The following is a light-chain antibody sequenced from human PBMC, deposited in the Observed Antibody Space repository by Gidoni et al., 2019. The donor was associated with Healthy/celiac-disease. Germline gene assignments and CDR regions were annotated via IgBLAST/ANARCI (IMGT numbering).Light chain of an antibody. V-gene: IGKV1-39*01. Sequence: IQIPQPPSSLSASVGDRVTITCRASQSISSYLNWYQQKPGKAPKLLIDAASSLQSGVPSRFSGSGSGTDFTLTISSLQPEDFATYYCQQSYSTPVTFGQGTRLEIK. J-gene: IGKJ5*01. CDR1: QSISSY. CDR2: AAS. CDR3: QQSYSTPVT.